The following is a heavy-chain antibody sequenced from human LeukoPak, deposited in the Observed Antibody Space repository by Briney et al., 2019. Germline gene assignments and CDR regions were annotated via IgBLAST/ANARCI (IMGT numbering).Heavy chain of an antibody. CDR3: ARTNLDCKNGVCYDY. CDR2: FDPEDGET. V-gene: IGHV1-24*01. D-gene: IGHD2-8*01. J-gene: IGHJ4*02. CDR1: GYTLTELS. Sequence: ASVKVSCKVSGYTLTELSMHWVRQAPGKGLEWMGGFDPEDGETIYAQKFQGRVTMTEDTSTDTAYMELSSLRSDDTAVYYCARTNLDCKNGVCYDYWGQGTPVTVSS.